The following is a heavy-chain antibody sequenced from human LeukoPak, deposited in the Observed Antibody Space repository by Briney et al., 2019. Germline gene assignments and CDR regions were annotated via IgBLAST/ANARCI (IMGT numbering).Heavy chain of an antibody. CDR1: GFTFDDYA. J-gene: IGHJ4*02. Sequence: PGRSLRLSCAASGFTFDDYAMHWVRQAPGKGLEWVSGISWNSGSIGYADSVKGRFTISRDNAKNSLYLQMNSLRAEDTALYYCAKARDVSLDSSGWFDYWGQGTLVTVSS. CDR3: AKARDVSLDSSGWFDY. D-gene: IGHD6-19*01. V-gene: IGHV3-9*01. CDR2: ISWNSGSI.